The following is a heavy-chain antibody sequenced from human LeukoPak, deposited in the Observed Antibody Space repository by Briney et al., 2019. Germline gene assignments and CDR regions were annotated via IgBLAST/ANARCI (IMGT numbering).Heavy chain of an antibody. Sequence: SGTLSLTCTVSGGSISSYYWSWIRQPAGKELEWIGRIYTSGSTNYNPSLKSRVTMSVDTSKNQFSLKLSSVTAADTAVYYCASSADSSRHPDAFDIWGQGTMVTVSS. D-gene: IGHD3-22*01. CDR2: IYTSGST. J-gene: IGHJ3*02. CDR3: ASSADSSRHPDAFDI. V-gene: IGHV4-4*07. CDR1: GGSISSYY.